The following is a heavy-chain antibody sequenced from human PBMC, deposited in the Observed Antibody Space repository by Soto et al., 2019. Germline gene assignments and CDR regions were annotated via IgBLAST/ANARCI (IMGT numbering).Heavy chain of an antibody. CDR3: AKMGTSSWSAFDY. CDR2: IYYSGTT. CDR1: GGSIAGGSDY. V-gene: IGHV4-39*01. Sequence: SETLSLTCAVSGGSIAGGSDYWGWIRQPPGKGLEWMGTIYYSGTTYYSPSLKSRVTLSIDTSKRQFSLNLDSVTATDTAVYYCAKMGTSSWSAFDYWGQGALVTVSS. D-gene: IGHD6-13*01. J-gene: IGHJ4*02.